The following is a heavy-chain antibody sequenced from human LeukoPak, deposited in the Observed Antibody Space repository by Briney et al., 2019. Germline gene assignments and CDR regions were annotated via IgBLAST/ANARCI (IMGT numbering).Heavy chain of an antibody. V-gene: IGHV1-69*04. D-gene: IGHD6-19*01. CDR3: ARGDPSSGWYSY. CDR1: GGTFSSYA. CDR2: IIPILGIA. Sequence: GASVKVSCKASGGTFSSYAISWVRQAPGQGLEWMGRIIPILGIANYAQKFQGRVTITADKSTSTAYMELSSLRSEDTAVYCCARGDPSSGWYSYWGQGTLVTVSS. J-gene: IGHJ4*02.